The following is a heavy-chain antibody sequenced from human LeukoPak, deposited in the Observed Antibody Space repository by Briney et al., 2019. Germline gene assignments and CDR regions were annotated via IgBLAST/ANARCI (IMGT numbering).Heavy chain of an antibody. J-gene: IGHJ4*02. CDR3: LREAGSPDF. V-gene: IGHV1-8*01. CDR1: GYAFTSYG. Sequence: ASVKVSCKPSGYAFTSYGINWVRQAPGQGLEWMGWMNPNSGNTGYAEKFQDRVTMTRNTSINTAYMELSGLTVEDTATYYCLREAGSPDFWGQGTPVTVSS. CDR2: MNPNSGNT. D-gene: IGHD1-26*01.